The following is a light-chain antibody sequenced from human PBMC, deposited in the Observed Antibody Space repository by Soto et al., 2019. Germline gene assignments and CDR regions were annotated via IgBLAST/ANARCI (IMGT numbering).Light chain of an antibody. CDR2: GAS. CDR1: QSVGSN. J-gene: IGKJ5*01. V-gene: IGKV3-15*01. Sequence: EIVMTQSPAALHVSPGERTTLSCRASQSVGSNLAWYQKKPGQAPRLIXYGASTRATGMSARLSGSGSGTDFTLTISSLETDDFAVYYCQQRSSWPRITFGQGTRLEIK. CDR3: QQRSSWPRIT.